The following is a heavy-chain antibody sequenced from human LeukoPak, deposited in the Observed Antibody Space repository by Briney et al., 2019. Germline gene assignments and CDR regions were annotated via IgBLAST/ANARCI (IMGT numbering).Heavy chain of an antibody. Sequence: PGGCLRLSCAASGFTFSTYTMSWVRQAPGKGLEGVSGISGSGGTTDYTDSVQGRFTISRDNSKSTLFLQMTSLKVEDTALYYCAKGGVVSAFGSWGHGTLVTVPS. CDR3: AKGGVVSAFGS. CDR1: GFTFSTYT. D-gene: IGHD3-16*01. CDR2: ISGSGGTT. V-gene: IGHV3-23*01. J-gene: IGHJ4*01.